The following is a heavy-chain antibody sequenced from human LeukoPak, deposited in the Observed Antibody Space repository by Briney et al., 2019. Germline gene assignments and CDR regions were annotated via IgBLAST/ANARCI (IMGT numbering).Heavy chain of an antibody. D-gene: IGHD3-3*01. CDR2: IRYDGSNK. V-gene: IGHV3-30*02. J-gene: IGHJ3*02. CDR3: ANQISTIFGVGGPDAFDI. Sequence: QAGGSLRLSCAASGFTFSSYGMHWVRQAPGKGLEWVAFIRYDGSNKYYADSVKGRFTISRDNSKNTLYLQMNSLRAEDTAVYYCANQISTIFGVGGPDAFDIWGQGTMVTVSS. CDR1: GFTFSSYG.